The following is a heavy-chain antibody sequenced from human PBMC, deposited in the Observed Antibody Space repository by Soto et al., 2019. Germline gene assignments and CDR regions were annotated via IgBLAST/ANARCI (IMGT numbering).Heavy chain of an antibody. CDR1: GFTFGDYA. CDR2: IRSKAYGGTT. D-gene: IGHD3-3*01. V-gene: IGHV3-49*04. CDR3: TRVDFWSGYCLVY. Sequence: HPGGSLRLSCTASGFTFGDYAMSWVRQAPGKGLEWVGFIRSKAYGGTTEYAASVKGRFTISRDDSKSIAYLQMNSLKTEDTAVYYCTRVDFWSGYCLVYWGQGTLVTVSS. J-gene: IGHJ4*02.